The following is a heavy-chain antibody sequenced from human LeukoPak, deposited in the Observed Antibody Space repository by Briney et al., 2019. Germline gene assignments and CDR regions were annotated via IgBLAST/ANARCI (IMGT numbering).Heavy chain of an antibody. CDR3: ASHEVGTKALEF. D-gene: IGHD1-26*01. CDR2: INNSGGNT. V-gene: IGHV3-23*01. J-gene: IGHJ4*02. CDR1: GFTFSSYA. Sequence: GGSLRLSCAASGFTFSSYAMSWVRQAPGKGLEWVSVINNSGGNTYYADSAKGRFTISRDNSKNTLYLQMNSLRAEDTAIYYCASHEVGTKALEFWGQGTLVTVSS.